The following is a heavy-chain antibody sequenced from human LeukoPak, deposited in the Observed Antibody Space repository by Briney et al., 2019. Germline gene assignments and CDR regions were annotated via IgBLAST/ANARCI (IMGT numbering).Heavy chain of an antibody. CDR1: GFTFSSYA. CDR2: VSGSGGST. CDR3: ARDSTYSSSWYGDY. D-gene: IGHD6-13*01. Sequence: PGGSLRLSCAASGFTFSSYAMSWVRQAPGKGLEWVSAVSGSGGSTYYADSVKGRFTISRDNSKNTLYLQMNSLRAEDTAVYYCARDSTYSSSWYGDYWGQGTLVTVSS. J-gene: IGHJ4*02. V-gene: IGHV3-23*01.